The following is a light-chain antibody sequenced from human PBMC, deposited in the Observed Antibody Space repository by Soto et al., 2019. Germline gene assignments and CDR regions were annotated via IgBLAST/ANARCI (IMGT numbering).Light chain of an antibody. CDR3: GSYTGSITYV. CDR1: TSDVGGYNY. CDR2: EDT. Sequence: QSVLTQPASVSGSLGQSITISCTGTTSDVGGYNYVSWYQQHPGKAPILMIYEDTNRPSGVSNRFSGSKSGNTASLTISGLQVEDEAEYYCGSYTGSITYVFGTGTKVTVL. J-gene: IGLJ1*01. V-gene: IGLV2-14*01.